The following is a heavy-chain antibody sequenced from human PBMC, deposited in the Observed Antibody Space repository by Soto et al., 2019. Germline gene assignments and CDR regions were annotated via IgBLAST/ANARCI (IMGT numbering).Heavy chain of an antibody. D-gene: IGHD3-3*01. CDR1: GGTFSSYA. J-gene: IGHJ6*02. CDR3: ARVLGDYDFWSGPYYGMDV. V-gene: IGHV1-69*13. Sequence: GASVKVSCKASGGTFSSYAISWVRQAPGQGLEWMGGIIPIFGTANYAQKFQGRVTMTADESTSTAYMELSSLRSDDTAVYYCARVLGDYDFWSGPYYGMDVWGQGTTVTVSS. CDR2: IIPIFGTA.